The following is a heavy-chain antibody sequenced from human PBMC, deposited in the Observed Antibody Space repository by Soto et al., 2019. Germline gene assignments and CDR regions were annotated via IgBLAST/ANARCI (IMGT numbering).Heavy chain of an antibody. J-gene: IGHJ4*02. Sequence: SETLSLTCTVSGGSISGYYWSWIRQPPGKGLEWIGYMYNTGSTVYNPSFKSRVTISVDTSKSQLSLKLSSVTAADTAVYYCARWYGGSLDYWGQGTLVTVSS. V-gene: IGHV4-59*01. CDR2: MYNTGST. CDR3: ARWYGGSLDY. D-gene: IGHD4-17*01. CDR1: GGSISGYY.